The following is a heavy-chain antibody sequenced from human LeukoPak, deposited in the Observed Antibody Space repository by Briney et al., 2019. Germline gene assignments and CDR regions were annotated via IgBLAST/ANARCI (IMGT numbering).Heavy chain of an antibody. CDR3: ARHLRYGSGSYYNSPFDY. D-gene: IGHD3-10*01. J-gene: IGHJ4*02. V-gene: IGHV1-18*01. CDR2: ISAYNGNT. Sequence: ASVKVSCKASGYTFTSYGISWVRQAPGQGLEWMGWISAYNGNTNYAQKLQGRVTMTTDTSTSTAYMELRSLRSDDTAVYYCARHLRYGSGSYYNSPFDYWGQGTLVTVSS. CDR1: GYTFTSYG.